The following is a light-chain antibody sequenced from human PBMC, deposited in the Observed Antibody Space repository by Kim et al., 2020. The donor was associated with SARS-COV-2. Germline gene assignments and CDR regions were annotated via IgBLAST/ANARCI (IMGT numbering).Light chain of an antibody. J-gene: IGLJ2*01. CDR2: GNS. CDR1: ISNIVAGYD. Sequence: QRVTISCTGSISNIVAGYDVHWYQQRPGTAPELLVYGNSNRPSGVPDRFSGSKSGTSASLAIPGLQAEDVADYYCQSYDSSLSGVVFGGGTQLTVL. CDR3: QSYDSSLSGVV. V-gene: IGLV1-40*01.